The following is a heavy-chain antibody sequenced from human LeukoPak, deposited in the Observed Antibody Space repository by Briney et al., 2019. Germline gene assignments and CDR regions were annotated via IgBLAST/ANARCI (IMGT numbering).Heavy chain of an antibody. J-gene: IGHJ3*02. D-gene: IGHD3-22*01. CDR3: ARRRYYDSSGYYYVWDAFDI. Sequence: KPSETLSLTCAVYGGSFSGYYWSWIRQPPGKGLEWIGYIYYSGSTNYNPSLKSRVTISVDTSKNQFSLKLSSVTAADTAVYYCARRRYYDSSGYYYVWDAFDIWGQGTMVTVSP. CDR2: IYYSGST. CDR1: GGSFSGYY. V-gene: IGHV4-59*08.